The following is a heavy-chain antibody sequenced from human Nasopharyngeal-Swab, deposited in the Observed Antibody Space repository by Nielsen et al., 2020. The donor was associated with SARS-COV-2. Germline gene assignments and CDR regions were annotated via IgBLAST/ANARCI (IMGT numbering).Heavy chain of an antibody. J-gene: IGHJ6*02. CDR1: GYTFTNYG. CDR2: ISTYNSNT. Sequence: ASVKVSCKASGYTFTNYGINWVRQAPGQGLEWMGWISTYNSNTKYVQKFQGRLTLTKDTSTSTAYMELRSLRSDDTAVYFCAGGGYDFWGAHYDDPYYYGMDVWGQGTTVIVSS. V-gene: IGHV1-18*01. D-gene: IGHD3-3*01. CDR3: AGGGYDFWGAHYDDPYYYGMDV.